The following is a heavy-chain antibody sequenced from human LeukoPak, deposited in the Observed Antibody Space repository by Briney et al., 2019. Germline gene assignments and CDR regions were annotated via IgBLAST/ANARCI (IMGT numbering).Heavy chain of an antibody. CDR2: IYSGRDT. D-gene: IGHD6-13*01. V-gene: IGHV3-66*02. Sequence: PGGSLRLSCAASGFTLSTYAMSWVRQAPGKGLEWVSIIYSGRDTYYADSVKGRFTISRDNSKNTLYLQMNSLRAEDTAVYYCTRGPGSTWYSDYWGQGTLVTVSS. CDR1: GFTLSTYA. J-gene: IGHJ4*02. CDR3: TRGPGSTWYSDY.